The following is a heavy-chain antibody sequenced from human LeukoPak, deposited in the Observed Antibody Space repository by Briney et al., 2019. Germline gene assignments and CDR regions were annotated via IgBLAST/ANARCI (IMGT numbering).Heavy chain of an antibody. CDR3: ARRVISEFSIDKGNWLDP. CDR2: ILSSGST. Sequence: SSETLSLTCSVSGDSISNYYWNWIRQSPGKGLEWIGYILSSGSTHHNPSLASRISLSMDPSKNQFSLKLSSVTAADTAVYYCARRVISEFSIDKGNWLDPWGQGTLVTVSS. D-gene: IGHD3-3*02. J-gene: IGHJ5*02. CDR1: GDSISNYY. V-gene: IGHV4-4*09.